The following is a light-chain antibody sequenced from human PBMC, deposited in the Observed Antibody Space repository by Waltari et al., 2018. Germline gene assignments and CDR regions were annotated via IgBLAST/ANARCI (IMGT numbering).Light chain of an antibody. CDR3: QQYTNWPPFT. J-gene: IGKJ2*01. CDR2: GTS. V-gene: IGKV3D-15*01. Sequence: EIVMTQSPATLSVSPGERATLSCRASQSISSNLAWYQQKPGQAPRLLIYGTSTRATGIPARFRGSGSGTEFTLTISSLRSEDFAVYYCQQYTNWPPFTFGQGTKLEIK. CDR1: QSISSN.